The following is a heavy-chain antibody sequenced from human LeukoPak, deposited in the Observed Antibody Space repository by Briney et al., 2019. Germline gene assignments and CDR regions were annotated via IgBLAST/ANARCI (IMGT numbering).Heavy chain of an antibody. Sequence: SETLSLTCTVSGGSISSSSYYWSWIRQHPGKGLEWIGYIYYSGSTYYNPSLKSRVTISVDTSKNQFSLKLSSVTAADTAVYYCASSYCSSTSCPRDYYYYGMDVWGQGTTVTVSS. V-gene: IGHV4-31*03. CDR3: ASSYCSSTSCPRDYYYYGMDV. J-gene: IGHJ6*02. D-gene: IGHD2-2*01. CDR1: GGSISSSSYY. CDR2: IYYSGST.